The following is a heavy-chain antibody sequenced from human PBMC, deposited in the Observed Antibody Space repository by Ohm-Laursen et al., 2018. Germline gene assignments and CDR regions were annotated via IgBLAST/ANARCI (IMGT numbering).Heavy chain of an antibody. CDR2: INISGT. V-gene: IGHV4-4*07. CDR1: GGAISSYY. J-gene: IGHJ4*02. D-gene: IGHD1-26*01. Sequence: TLSLTCTISGGAISSYYWSWIRQPAGKGLEWIGRINISGTNYNPSPKSRVTMSVDTSKNQFSPNRSSVTAADTAVYYCAGRGYWGQGTLVTVSS. CDR3: AGRGY.